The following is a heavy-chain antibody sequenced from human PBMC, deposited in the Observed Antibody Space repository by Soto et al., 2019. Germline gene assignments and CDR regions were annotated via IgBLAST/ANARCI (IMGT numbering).Heavy chain of an antibody. V-gene: IGHV3-23*01. J-gene: IGHJ4*02. CDR3: AKAVYYYDSSGYYLGPFDY. Sequence: GGSLRLSCAASGFTFSSYAMSWVRQAPGKGLEWVSAISGSGGSTYYADSVKGRFTISRDNSKNTLYLQMNSLRAEDTAVYYCAKAVYYYDSSGYYLGPFDYWGQGTLVTVSS. CDR2: ISGSGGST. CDR1: GFTFSSYA. D-gene: IGHD3-22*01.